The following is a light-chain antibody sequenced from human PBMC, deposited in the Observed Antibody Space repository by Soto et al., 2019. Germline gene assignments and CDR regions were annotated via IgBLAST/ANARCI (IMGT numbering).Light chain of an antibody. J-gene: IGLJ1*01. CDR1: SRDVGGYNY. CDR2: EVT. Sequence: QSALTQPASVSGSPGQSITISCTGTSRDVGGYNYVSWYQHHPGEVPKLMIVEVTQRPSGVSNRFSGSKSGNTASLTISGLQAEYEADYFCNSYTTSSTYVFGSGTKLTVL. V-gene: IGLV2-14*01. CDR3: NSYTTSSTYV.